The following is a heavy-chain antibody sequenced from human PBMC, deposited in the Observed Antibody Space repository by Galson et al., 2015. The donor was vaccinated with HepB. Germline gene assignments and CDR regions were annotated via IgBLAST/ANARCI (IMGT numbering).Heavy chain of an antibody. V-gene: IGHV1-69*04. D-gene: IGHD5-24*01. CDR1: GGTFSSYT. Sequence: SVKVSCKASGGTFSSYTISWVRQAPGQGLEWMGRIIPILGIANYAQKFQGRVTITADKSTSTAYMELSSLRSEDTAVYYCAREHSDGYNSNDDAFDIWGQGTMVTVSS. J-gene: IGHJ3*02. CDR2: IIPILGIA. CDR3: AREHSDGYNSNDDAFDI.